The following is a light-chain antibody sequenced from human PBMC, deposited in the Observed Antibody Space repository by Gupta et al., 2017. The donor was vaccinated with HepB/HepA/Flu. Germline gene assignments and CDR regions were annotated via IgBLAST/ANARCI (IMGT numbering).Light chain of an antibody. CDR1: SLRSNY. V-gene: IGLV3-19*01. J-gene: IGLJ3*02. CDR3: NSRDSRGNNLWV. CDR2: GKN. Sequence: SSELTQDPAVSVALGQTVRITFQGDSLRSNYASWYPQKPGQAPVLVIYGKNNRPSGIPDRFSGSSSGNTAAVTITGAQAEEEADYYCNSRDSRGNNLWVFGGGTKLTVL.